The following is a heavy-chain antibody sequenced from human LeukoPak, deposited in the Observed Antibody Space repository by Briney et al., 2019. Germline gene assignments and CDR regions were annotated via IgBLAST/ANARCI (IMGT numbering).Heavy chain of an antibody. V-gene: IGHV4-39*01. Sequence: PSETLSLTCTVSGGSISNSNYYWGWIRRPPGKGLEWIGNIYYSGSIYYNPSLKSRVTISVDTSKNQFSLGLSSVTAADTAVYYCARGNRKGKTAAGIVDWGQGTLVTVSS. CDR3: ARGNRKGKTAAGIVD. J-gene: IGHJ4*02. D-gene: IGHD6-13*01. CDR2: IYYSGSI. CDR1: GGSISNSNYY.